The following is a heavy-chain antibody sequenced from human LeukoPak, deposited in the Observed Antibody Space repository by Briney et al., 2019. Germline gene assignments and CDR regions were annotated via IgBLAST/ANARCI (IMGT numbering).Heavy chain of an antibody. Sequence: ASVTVSCKASGYTFTGYYMHWVRQAPGQGLEWMGWINPNSGGTNYAQKFQGRVTMTRDTSISTAYMELSRLRSDDTAVYYCARGDSSSWYRPGLDYWGQGTLSPSPQ. D-gene: IGHD6-13*01. CDR3: ARGDSSSWYRPGLDY. J-gene: IGHJ4*02. V-gene: IGHV1-2*02. CDR1: GYTFTGYY. CDR2: INPNSGGT.